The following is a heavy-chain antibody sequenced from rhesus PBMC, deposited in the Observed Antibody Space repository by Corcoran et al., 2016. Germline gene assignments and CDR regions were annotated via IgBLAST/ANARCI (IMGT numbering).Heavy chain of an antibody. J-gene: IGHJ4*01. CDR3: ARGASRGKYYFDY. D-gene: IGHD1-44*01. Sequence: QVQLQESGPGLVKPSETLSLTCAVSGGSISSNYWSWIRQAPGKGLEWIGYIYGGGSPDYNPSLKSRDTLSVDTSKNQLSLKLSSVTAADTAVYYCARGASRGKYYFDYWGQGVLVTVSS. CDR1: GGSISSNY. V-gene: IGHV4S11*01. CDR2: IYGGGSP.